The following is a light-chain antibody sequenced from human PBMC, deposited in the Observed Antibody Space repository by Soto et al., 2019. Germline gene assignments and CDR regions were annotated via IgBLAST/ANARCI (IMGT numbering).Light chain of an antibody. J-gene: IGLJ3*02. CDR3: SSYTRSSTRV. CDR1: SSDVGGYNY. Sequence: QSALTQPPSVSGSPGQSITISCTGTSSDVGGYNYVSWYQQHPGKAPKLMIYEVSNRPSGVSNRFSGSKSGNTASLTISGLQAEDEADYYCSSYTRSSTRVFGGGTQLTVL. CDR2: EVS. V-gene: IGLV2-14*01.